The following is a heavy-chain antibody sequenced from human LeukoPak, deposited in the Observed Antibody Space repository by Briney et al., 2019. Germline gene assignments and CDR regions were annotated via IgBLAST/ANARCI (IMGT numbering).Heavy chain of an antibody. D-gene: IGHD3-10*01. CDR3: AREGTSGGLNWLDP. V-gene: IGHV4-31*03. CDR1: GGSISSGGYY. J-gene: IGHJ5*02. Sequence: PSETLSLTCTVSGGSISSGGYYWSWIRQHPGKGLEWIGYIYYSGSTYYNPSLKSRVTMSVDTSKNQFSLRLSSVNAADTAVYFCAREGTSGGLNWLDPWGQGTLVTVSS. CDR2: IYYSGST.